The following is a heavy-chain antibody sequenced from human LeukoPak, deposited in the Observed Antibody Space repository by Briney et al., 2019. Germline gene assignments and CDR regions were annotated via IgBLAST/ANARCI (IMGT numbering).Heavy chain of an antibody. V-gene: IGHV4-4*07. D-gene: IGHD3-10*01. CDR1: GGSISSYY. Sequence: SETLSLTCTVSGGSISSYYWSWIRQPAGKGLEWIGRIYITGNTNYNPSLKSRVTMSVDMSKNQFSLKLSSVTAADTAVYYCARDRGGLPYYYYYIDGWGKGTTVTISS. CDR2: IYITGNT. CDR3: ARDRGGLPYYYYYIDG. J-gene: IGHJ6*03.